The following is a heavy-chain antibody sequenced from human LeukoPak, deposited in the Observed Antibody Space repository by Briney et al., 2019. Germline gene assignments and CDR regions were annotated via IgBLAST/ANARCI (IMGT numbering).Heavy chain of an antibody. J-gene: IGHJ5*02. V-gene: IGHV1-69*06. D-gene: IGHD3-3*01. Sequence: SVKVSCKASGGTFSSYAISWVRQAPGQGLEWMGGIIPIFGTANYAQKFQGRVTITADKSTSTAYMELSSLRSEDTAIYYCARGPHIRTYDRDNWFDPWGQGTLVTVSS. CDR2: IIPIFGTA. CDR3: ARGPHIRTYDRDNWFDP. CDR1: GGTFSSYA.